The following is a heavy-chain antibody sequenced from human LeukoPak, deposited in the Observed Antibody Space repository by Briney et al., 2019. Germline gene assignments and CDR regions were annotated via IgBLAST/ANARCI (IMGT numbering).Heavy chain of an antibody. V-gene: IGHV4-38-2*01. CDR2: IYRSGST. J-gene: IGHJ4*02. Sequence: SETLSLTCAVSGYSISSGYYWGWIRQPPGKGLEWIGSIYRSGSTYYNPSLKSRVTISVDTSKNQFSLKLSSVTAADTAVYYCARTHPYSGSFDYWGQGTLVTVSS. D-gene: IGHD1-26*01. CDR3: ARTHPYSGSFDY. CDR1: GYSISSGYY.